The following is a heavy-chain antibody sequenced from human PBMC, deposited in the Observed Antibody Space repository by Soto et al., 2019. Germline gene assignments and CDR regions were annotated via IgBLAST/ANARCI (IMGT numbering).Heavy chain of an antibody. J-gene: IGHJ6*03. CDR2: INHSGST. Sequence: SETLSLTCAVYGGSFSGYYLSWIRQPPGKGLEWIGEINHSGSTNYNPSLKSRVTISVDTSKNQFSLKLSSVTAADTAVYYCARTVPYSTLYMDVWGKGTTVTVSS. D-gene: IGHD6-13*01. CDR1: GGSFSGYY. CDR3: ARTVPYSTLYMDV. V-gene: IGHV4-34*01.